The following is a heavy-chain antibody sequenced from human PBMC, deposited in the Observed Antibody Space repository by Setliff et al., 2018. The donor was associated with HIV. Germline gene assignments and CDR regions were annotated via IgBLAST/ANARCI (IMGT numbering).Heavy chain of an antibody. D-gene: IGHD2-2*01. CDR3: ARGESTTWDLAEYFQH. Sequence: SETLSLTCAFNGGSFSGYYWMWIRQSPGEGLEWIGEINHSGNTNYNPSLKSRITISVDTSKNHFSLKLGFVTAADTAVYYCARGESTTWDLAEYFQHWGHGTLVTVSS. CDR1: GGSFSGYY. CDR2: INHSGNT. V-gene: IGHV4-34*09. J-gene: IGHJ1*01.